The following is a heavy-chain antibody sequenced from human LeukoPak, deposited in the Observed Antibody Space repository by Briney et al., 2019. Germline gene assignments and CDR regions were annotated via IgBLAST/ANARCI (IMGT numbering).Heavy chain of an antibody. CDR1: GFTFSSYS. Sequence: GGSLRLSCAASGFTFSSYSMNWVRQAPGKGLEWVSSISSSSSYIYYADPVKGRFTISRDNAKNSLYLQMNSLRAEDTAVYYCARSHWELPGDFDYWGQGTLVTVSS. D-gene: IGHD1-26*01. J-gene: IGHJ4*02. CDR3: ARSHWELPGDFDY. V-gene: IGHV3-21*01. CDR2: ISSSSSYI.